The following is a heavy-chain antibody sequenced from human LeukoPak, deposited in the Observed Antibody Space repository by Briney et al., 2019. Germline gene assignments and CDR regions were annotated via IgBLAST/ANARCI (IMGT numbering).Heavy chain of an antibody. J-gene: IGHJ4*02. V-gene: IGHV3-23*01. CDR1: GFTFSSYA. CDR3: AKRDGYNSNPLKD. CDR2: ISGSGSST. Sequence: GGSLRLSCAASGFTFSSYAMSWVRQAPGKGLECVSAISGSGSSTYYADSVKGRFTISRDNSKNTLYLQMNSLRAEDTALYYCAKRDGYNSNPLKDWGQGTLVTVSS. D-gene: IGHD5-24*01.